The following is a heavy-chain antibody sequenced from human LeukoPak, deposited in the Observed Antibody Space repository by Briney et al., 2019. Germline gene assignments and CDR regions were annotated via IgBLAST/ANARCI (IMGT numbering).Heavy chain of an antibody. CDR1: GFTFSSYG. CDR3: AKDLKSMVRGACMDA. Sequence: GGSLRLSCVASGFTFSSYGMHWVRQAPGKGLEWVAVITYDGYYKYYADSVKGRFTISSDNSKNTLFLQMNSLRAEDTAVYYCAKDLKSMVRGACMDAWGQGTTVTVSS. J-gene: IGHJ6*02. V-gene: IGHV3-30*18. D-gene: IGHD3-10*01. CDR2: ITYDGYYK.